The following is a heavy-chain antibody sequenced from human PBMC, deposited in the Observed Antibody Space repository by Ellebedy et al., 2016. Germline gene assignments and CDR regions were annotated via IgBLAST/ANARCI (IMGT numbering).Heavy chain of an antibody. D-gene: IGHD6-19*01. Sequence: ASVKVSCXASGYTFTSYYMHWVRQAPGQGLEWMGIINPRGGSTSYAQKFQGRVTMTRDTSTSTVYMELSSLRSDDTAVYYCATSGSSGPPSDYWGQGTLVTVSS. CDR1: GYTFTSYY. CDR3: ATSGSSGPPSDY. J-gene: IGHJ4*02. V-gene: IGHV1-46*01. CDR2: INPRGGST.